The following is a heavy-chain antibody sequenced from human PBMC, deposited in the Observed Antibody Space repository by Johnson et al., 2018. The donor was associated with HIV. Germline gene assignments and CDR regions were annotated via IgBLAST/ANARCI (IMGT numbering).Heavy chain of an antibody. CDR1: GFTFSSYG. CDR2: ISGSGGST. V-gene: IGHV3-23*04. Sequence: VQLVESGGGLVQPGGSLRLSCAASGFTFSSYGLSWVRQAPGKGLEWVSAISGSGGSTFYADTMKGRFTISRDNSKSTMYLQMNSLRAEDTAVYYCARDGWGSRGWDDAFDIWGQGTMVTVSS. D-gene: IGHD6-19*01. CDR3: ARDGWGSRGWDDAFDI. J-gene: IGHJ3*02.